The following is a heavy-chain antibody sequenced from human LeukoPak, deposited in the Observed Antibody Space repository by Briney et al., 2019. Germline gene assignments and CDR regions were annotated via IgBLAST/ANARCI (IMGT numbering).Heavy chain of an antibody. Sequence: SQTLSLTCTVSGGSIGSGDYYWSWIRQPPGKGLEWIGYIYYSGSTYYNPSLKSRVTISVDTSKNQFSLKLSSVTAADTAVYYCARDHTNYDFWSGYYFIGSGYYYYGMDVWGQGTTVTVSS. CDR1: GGSIGSGDYY. V-gene: IGHV4-30-4*01. CDR2: IYYSGST. D-gene: IGHD3-3*01. J-gene: IGHJ6*02. CDR3: ARDHTNYDFWSGYYFIGSGYYYYGMDV.